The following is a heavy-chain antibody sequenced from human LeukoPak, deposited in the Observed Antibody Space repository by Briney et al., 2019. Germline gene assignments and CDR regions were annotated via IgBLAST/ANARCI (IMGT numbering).Heavy chain of an antibody. CDR3: ARGARIVAF. CDR2: INHSGST. V-gene: IGHV4-34*01. D-gene: IGHD1-26*01. Sequence: SETLSLTCAVYGGSFSVYYWSWIRQPPGKGLEWIGEINHSGSTNYNPSLKSRVTISVDTSKNQFSLKLSSVTAADTAVYYCARGARIVAFWGQGTLVTVSS. J-gene: IGHJ4*02. CDR1: GGSFSVYY.